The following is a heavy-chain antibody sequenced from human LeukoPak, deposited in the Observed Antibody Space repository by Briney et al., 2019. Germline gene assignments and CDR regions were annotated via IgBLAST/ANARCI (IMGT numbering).Heavy chain of an antibody. Sequence: RRSLRLSCAASGFTFSSYGMHWVRQAPGKGLEWVAVISYDGSNKYYADSVKGRFTISRDNSKNTLYLQMNSLRAEDTAVYYCAKDHGPPDYWGQGTLVTVSS. D-gene: IGHD4-17*01. CDR1: GFTFSSYG. CDR2: ISYDGSNK. CDR3: AKDHGPPDY. J-gene: IGHJ4*02. V-gene: IGHV3-30*18.